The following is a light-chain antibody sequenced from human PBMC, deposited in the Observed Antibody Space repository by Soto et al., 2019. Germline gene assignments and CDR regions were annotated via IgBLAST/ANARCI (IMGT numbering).Light chain of an antibody. J-gene: IGLJ2*01. Sequence: QSALTHPASVSGSPGQSITISCTGTSSDVGSYNLVSWYQQHPGKAPKLMIYEGSKRPSGVSNRFSGYKSGNTASLTISGLKAEYEAEYYCCSYAGSITWVFGGGTTVTVL. CDR2: EGS. CDR3: CSYAGSITWV. CDR1: SSDVGSYNL. V-gene: IGLV2-23*01.